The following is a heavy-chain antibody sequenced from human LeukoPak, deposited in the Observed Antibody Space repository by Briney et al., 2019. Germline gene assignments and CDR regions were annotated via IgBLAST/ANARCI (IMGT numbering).Heavy chain of an antibody. J-gene: IGHJ4*02. Sequence: PGGSLRLSCAASGFTFSSYWMSWVRQAPGKGLEWVANIKQDGSEKYYVDSVKGRFTIFRDNAKNTLYLQMNSLRAEDTAVYYCARGGCSSTSCLDYWGQGTLVTVSS. V-gene: IGHV3-7*01. CDR2: IKQDGSEK. CDR3: ARGGCSSTSCLDY. CDR1: GFTFSSYW. D-gene: IGHD2-2*01.